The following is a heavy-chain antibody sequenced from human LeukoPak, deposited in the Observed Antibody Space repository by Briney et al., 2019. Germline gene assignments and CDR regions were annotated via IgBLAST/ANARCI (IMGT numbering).Heavy chain of an antibody. Sequence: SETLSLTCAVSGGSISSQNWWSWVRPPPGKGLEWIGEIFHSGSTHYNSSLKSRVTISVDKSKNQFSLNLSSVTAADTAVYYCAKGDIPNWFDPWGQGTLVTVSS. CDR1: GGSISSQNW. J-gene: IGHJ5*02. CDR2: IFHSGST. CDR3: AKGDIPNWFDP. D-gene: IGHD2-2*02. V-gene: IGHV4-4*02.